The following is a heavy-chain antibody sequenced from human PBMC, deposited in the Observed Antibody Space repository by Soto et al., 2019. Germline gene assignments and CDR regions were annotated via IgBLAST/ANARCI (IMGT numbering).Heavy chain of an antibody. D-gene: IGHD3-10*01. J-gene: IGHJ1*01. CDR2: INPSGGST. V-gene: IGHV1-46*01. Sequence: QVQLVQSGAEVKKPGASVKVSCKASGYTFTSYYMHWVRQAPGQGLEWMGIINPSGGSTSYAQKFQGRVTMTRDTSTSTVYMELSSLRSEDTAVYYCAALWFGDGRAGGYFQHWGQGTLVTVSS. CDR3: AALWFGDGRAGGYFQH. CDR1: GYTFTSYY.